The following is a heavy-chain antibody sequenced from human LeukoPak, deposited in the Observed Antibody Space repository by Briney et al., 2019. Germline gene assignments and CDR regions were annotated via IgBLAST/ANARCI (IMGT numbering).Heavy chain of an antibody. V-gene: IGHV3-9*01. CDR2: ISWNSGSI. Sequence: GGSLRLSCAASGFTFDDYAMHWVRQAPGKGLEWVSGISWNSGSIGYADSVKGRFTISRDNAKNSLYLQMNSLRAEDTALYYCAKCAAGTNFDYWGQGTLVTVSS. J-gene: IGHJ4*02. CDR1: GFTFDDYA. CDR3: AKCAAGTNFDY. D-gene: IGHD6-13*01.